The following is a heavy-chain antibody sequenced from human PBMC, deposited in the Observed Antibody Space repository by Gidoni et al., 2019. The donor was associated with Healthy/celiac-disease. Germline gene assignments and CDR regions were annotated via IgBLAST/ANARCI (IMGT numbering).Heavy chain of an antibody. CDR3: ARLGVIYGAVAGTRGTYYYYGMDV. CDR2: INHSGST. V-gene: IGHV4-34*01. CDR1: GGSFSGYY. J-gene: IGHJ6*02. D-gene: IGHD6-19*01. Sequence: QVQLQQWGAGLLKPSETLSLTCAVYGGSFSGYYWSWIRQPPGKGLEWIGEINHSGSTNYNPSLKSRVTISVDTSKNQFSLKLSSVTAADTAVYYCARLGVIYGAVAGTRGTYYYYGMDVWGQGTTVTVSS.